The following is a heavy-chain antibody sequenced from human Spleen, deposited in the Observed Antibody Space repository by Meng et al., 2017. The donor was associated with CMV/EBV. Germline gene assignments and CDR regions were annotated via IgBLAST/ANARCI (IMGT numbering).Heavy chain of an antibody. Sequence: ASVKVSCKASGYTFTGYYLHWVRQAPGQGLEWMGWINPNSDVTNYAQKFQGRVTMTRDTSISTAYLELVSLKSDDTAMYYCARDRSVTARQGSAYWGQGTLVTVS. D-gene: IGHD6-6*01. J-gene: IGHJ4*02. V-gene: IGHV1-2*02. CDR2: INPNSDVT. CDR3: ARDRSVTARQGSAY. CDR1: GYTFTGYY.